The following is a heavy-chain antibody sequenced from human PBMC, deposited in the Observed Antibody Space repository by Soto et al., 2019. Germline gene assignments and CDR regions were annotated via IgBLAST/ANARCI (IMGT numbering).Heavy chain of an antibody. D-gene: IGHD3-22*01. J-gene: IGHJ6*02. CDR3: ARHGEYYYDSSGSSYYYYGMDV. CDR1: GDSCISYW. Sequence: GESLKISCKGSGDSCISYWIGWVRQIPGKGLEWMGIIYPGDSDTRYSPSFQGQVTISADKSISTAYLQWSSLKASDTAMYYCARHGEYYYDSSGSSYYYYGMDVWGQGTTVTVSS. CDR2: IYPGDSDT. V-gene: IGHV5-51*01.